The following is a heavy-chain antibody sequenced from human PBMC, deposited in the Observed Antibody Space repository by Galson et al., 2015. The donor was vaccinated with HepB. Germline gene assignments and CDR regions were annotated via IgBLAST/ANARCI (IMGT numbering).Heavy chain of an antibody. Sequence: SLRLSCAASGFIFSGSAMHWVRQASGKGLEWVGRIRSKPNNYATVYGESVNGRFTISRDDSKNTTYLQMNSLKTEDTAVYYCTSALNQGYWGQGTLVTVS. CDR3: TSALNQGY. CDR1: GFIFSGSA. J-gene: IGHJ4*02. D-gene: IGHD1-14*01. CDR2: IRSKPNNYAT. V-gene: IGHV3-73*01.